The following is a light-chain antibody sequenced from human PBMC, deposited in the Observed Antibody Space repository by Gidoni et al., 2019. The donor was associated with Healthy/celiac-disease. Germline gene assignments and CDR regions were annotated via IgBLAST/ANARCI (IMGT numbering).Light chain of an antibody. V-gene: IGLV3-1*01. CDR1: KLGDKY. CDR2: QDS. Sequence: SYELTQPPSLSVSPGQTASITCSGDKLGDKYACWYQQKTGQSPVMVIYQDSKRPSGIPERFSGSNSGNTATLTISGTQAMDEADYYCQAWDSSTVVFGGGTKLPVL. J-gene: IGLJ2*01. CDR3: QAWDSSTVV.